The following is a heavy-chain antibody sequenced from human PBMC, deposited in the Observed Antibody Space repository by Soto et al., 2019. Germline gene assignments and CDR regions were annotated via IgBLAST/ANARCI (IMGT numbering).Heavy chain of an antibody. CDR3: AREVGYGDFSAALLD. J-gene: IGHJ4*02. Sequence: VQLMQSGAEVKKPGSSVKVSCKASGGTFSSHSINWVRQAPGQGLEWMEGIITLFGTSNYAQNFQGRVTITADQSTSTAYMELNSLTSDDTAVYYCAREVGYGDFSAALLDWGQGTLVTVSS. V-gene: IGHV1-69*01. CDR1: GGTFSSHS. CDR2: IITLFGTS. D-gene: IGHD2-21*02.